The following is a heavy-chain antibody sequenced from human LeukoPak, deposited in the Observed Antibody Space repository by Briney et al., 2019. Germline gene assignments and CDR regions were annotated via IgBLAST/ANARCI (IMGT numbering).Heavy chain of an antibody. Sequence: GGTLRLSCAASGFTFSSYGMNWVRQAPGKGLEWVSGISGDAGRTYYADSVKGRFTIYRDNSKNTLYLQMNSLRAEDTAVYYCAKKPKYQLLSYYFDYWGQGTLVTVSS. J-gene: IGHJ4*02. V-gene: IGHV3-23*01. CDR3: AKKPKYQLLSYYFDY. CDR1: GFTFSSYG. D-gene: IGHD2-2*01. CDR2: ISGDAGRT.